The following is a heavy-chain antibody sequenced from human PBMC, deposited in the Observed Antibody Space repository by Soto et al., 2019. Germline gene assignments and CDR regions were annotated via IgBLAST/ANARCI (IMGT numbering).Heavy chain of an antibody. Sequence: TSETLSLTCAVYGGSFSGYYWSWIRQPPGKGLEWIGEINHSGSTNYNPSLKSRATISVDTSKNQFSLKLSSVTAADTAVYYCARGIAVAGPIFDYWGQGTLVTV. CDR2: INHSGST. J-gene: IGHJ4*02. V-gene: IGHV4-34*01. CDR1: GGSFSGYY. D-gene: IGHD6-19*01. CDR3: ARGIAVAGPIFDY.